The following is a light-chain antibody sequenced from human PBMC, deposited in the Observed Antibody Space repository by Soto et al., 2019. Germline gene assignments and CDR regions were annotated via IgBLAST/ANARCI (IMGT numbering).Light chain of an antibody. V-gene: IGKV1-39*01. Sequence: DIQMTQSPSSLSASVGDRVTITCRASQNIGNNLNWYQQKPGRAPKLLIYAASRVHSGVPSRFSAGGSGTDFTVTISSLQLEDLATYYCQQSHSSPPNTFGQGTTVEMK. CDR2: AAS. J-gene: IGKJ2*01. CDR3: QQSHSSPPNT. CDR1: QNIGNN.